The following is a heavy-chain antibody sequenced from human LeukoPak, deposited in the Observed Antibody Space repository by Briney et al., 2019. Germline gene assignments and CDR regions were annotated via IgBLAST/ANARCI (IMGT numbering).Heavy chain of an antibody. D-gene: IGHD5-18*01. J-gene: IGHJ4*02. V-gene: IGHV3-7*01. Sequence: GGSLRLSCAASGFTVSSNYTSWVRQAPGKGLEWVANINQDGSEKYYVDSVKGRFTISRDNAKNSLYLQMNSLRAEDTAVYYCARDGLPFDFWGQGILVTVSS. CDR3: ARDGLPFDF. CDR2: INQDGSEK. CDR1: GFTVSSNY.